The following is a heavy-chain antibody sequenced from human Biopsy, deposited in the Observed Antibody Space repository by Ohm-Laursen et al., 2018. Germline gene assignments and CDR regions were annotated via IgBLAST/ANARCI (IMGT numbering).Heavy chain of an antibody. V-gene: IGHV1-69*01. CDR2: IITFFRTV. Sequence: SSVKVSCKASGYIFNNYDINWVRQAPGQGLEWMGGIITFFRTVNYAQNFQGRLTITADEFTDTAYMELRSLRSEDTAVYYCAPQTPRDPDILTGAYHYDMAVWGQGTTVTVSS. J-gene: IGHJ6*02. CDR3: APQTPRDPDILTGAYHYDMAV. CDR1: GYIFNNYD. D-gene: IGHD3-9*01.